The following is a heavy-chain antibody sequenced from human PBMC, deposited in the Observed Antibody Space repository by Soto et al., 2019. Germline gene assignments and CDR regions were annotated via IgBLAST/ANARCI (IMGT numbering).Heavy chain of an antibody. CDR2: ISSSGSTI. J-gene: IGHJ4*02. D-gene: IGHD3-3*01. CDR1: GFTFSDYY. CDR3: ARIKDYDFWSGPHPVYDY. Sequence: GSLRLSCAASGFTFSDYYMSWIRQAPGKGLEWVSYISSSGSTIYYADSVKGRFTISRDNAKNSLYLQMNSLRAEDTAVYYCARIKDYDFWSGPHPVYDYWGQGTLVTVSS. V-gene: IGHV3-11*01.